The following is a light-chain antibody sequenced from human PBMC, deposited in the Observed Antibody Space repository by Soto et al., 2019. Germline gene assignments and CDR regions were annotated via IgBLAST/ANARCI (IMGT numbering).Light chain of an antibody. CDR1: QRITNS. CDR3: QQLRSYPST. Sequence: DIQMTQSPSSLSASVGFRVTIHCRESQRITNSLKWYQQEPGRAPNLLIYAASSLQRGAPSRFSGSGSGTDFTLTISSLQAEDFASYYCQQLRSYPSTFGGGTKV. J-gene: IGKJ4*01. CDR2: AAS. V-gene: IGKV1-39*01.